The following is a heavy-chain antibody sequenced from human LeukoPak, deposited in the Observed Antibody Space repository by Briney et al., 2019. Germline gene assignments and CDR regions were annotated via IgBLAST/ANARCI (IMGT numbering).Heavy chain of an antibody. D-gene: IGHD5-12*01. CDR1: GFSFSDYA. J-gene: IGHJ4*02. Sequence: GGSLRLSCAASGFSFSDYAIYWVRQTPGKGLEWVAFIRYDGSNKIYADSVKGRFTISRGNSYNTVYLQMNSLRAEDTAVYYCAKAAIRGQGTLVTVSS. CDR2: IRYDGSNK. V-gene: IGHV3-30*02. CDR3: AKAAI.